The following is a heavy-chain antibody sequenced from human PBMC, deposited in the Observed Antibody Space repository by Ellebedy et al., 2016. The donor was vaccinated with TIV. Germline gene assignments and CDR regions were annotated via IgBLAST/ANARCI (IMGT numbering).Heavy chain of an antibody. CDR2: IYSGGSI. CDR1: GFTVSSNY. V-gene: IGHV3-53*01. D-gene: IGHD4-17*01. Sequence: GESLKISCAASGFTVSSNYMSWVRQASGKGLEWVSVIYSGGSIYYADSVKGRFTISRDNSKNTLYLQMNSLRAEETAVDYCARDKSYGDYDYWGQGTLVTVSS. J-gene: IGHJ4*02. CDR3: ARDKSYGDYDY.